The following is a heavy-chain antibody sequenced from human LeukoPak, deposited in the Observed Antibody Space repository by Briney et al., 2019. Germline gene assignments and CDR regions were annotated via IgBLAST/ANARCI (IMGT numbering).Heavy chain of an antibody. CDR1: GGSISSYY. J-gene: IGHJ6*03. CDR3: ARQPTSSGRRSFYCYYMDV. CDR2: IYYSGST. D-gene: IGHD2-15*01. V-gene: IGHV4-59*08. Sequence: SETLSLTCTVSGGSISSYYWSWIRQPPGKGLEWIGYIYYSGSTNYNPSLKSRVTISVDTSKNQVSLKVSSVTAADTAVYYCARQPTSSGRRSFYCYYMDVWGKGTTVTVSS.